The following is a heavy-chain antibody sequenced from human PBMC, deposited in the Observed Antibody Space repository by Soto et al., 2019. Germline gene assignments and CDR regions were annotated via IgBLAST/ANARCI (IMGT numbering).Heavy chain of an antibody. V-gene: IGHV4-30-2*01. D-gene: IGHD3-9*01. CDR3: ARGFDSLSYGLDV. J-gene: IGHJ6*02. CDR2: IYHSGST. CDR1: GGSISSGGYS. Sequence: QLQLQESGSGLVTPSQTLSLTCAVSGGSISSGGYSWSWIRQPPGKGLEWIAYIYHSGSTYYNPSLKSRVTTSVYRSNNQFSLKLTSVTAADTAVYYCARGFDSLSYGLDVWGQGTTVTVSS.